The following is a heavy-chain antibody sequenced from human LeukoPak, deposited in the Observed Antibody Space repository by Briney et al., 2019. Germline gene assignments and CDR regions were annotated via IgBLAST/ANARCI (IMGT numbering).Heavy chain of an antibody. CDR2: IYYSGST. J-gene: IGHJ5*02. V-gene: IGHV4-39*01. CDR3: ARNRYYYGSGNYGVPNWFDP. CDR1: GGSISSNSYY. D-gene: IGHD3-10*01. Sequence: SETLSLTCTVSGGSISSNSYYWGWIRQPPGKGLKWIGSIYYSGSTYYNPSLKSRVTISVDTSKNQFSLKLNSVTAADTSVYYCARNRYYYGSGNYGVPNWFDPWGQGTLVTVSS.